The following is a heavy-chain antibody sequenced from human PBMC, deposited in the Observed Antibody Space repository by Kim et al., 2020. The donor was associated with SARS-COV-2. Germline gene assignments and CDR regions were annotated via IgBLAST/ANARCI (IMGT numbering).Heavy chain of an antibody. CDR3: ARGHRKLLPAS. V-gene: IGHV1-8*01. J-gene: IGHJ4*02. Sequence: TGYAQKFQGRVTMTRNTSISTAYMELSSLRSEDTAVYYCARGHRKLLPASWGQGTLVTVSS. CDR2: T. D-gene: IGHD2-15*01.